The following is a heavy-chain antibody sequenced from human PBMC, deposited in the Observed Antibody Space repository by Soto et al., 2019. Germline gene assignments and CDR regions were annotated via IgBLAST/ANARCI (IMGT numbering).Heavy chain of an antibody. D-gene: IGHD3-9*01. CDR2: IYSGGST. CDR1: GFTVGSNY. V-gene: IGHV3-53*01. Sequence: GGSLRLSCAASGFTVGSNYMSWVRQAPGKGLEWVSVIYSGGSTYYADSVKGRFTISRDNSKNTLYLQMNSLRAEDTAVYYCARDWVDILTGLRGYYYYYGMDVWGQGTTVTV. CDR3: ARDWVDILTGLRGYYYYYGMDV. J-gene: IGHJ6*02.